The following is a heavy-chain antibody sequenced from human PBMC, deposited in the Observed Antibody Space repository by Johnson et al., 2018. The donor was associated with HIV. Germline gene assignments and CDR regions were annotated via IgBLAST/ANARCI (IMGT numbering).Heavy chain of an antibody. J-gene: IGHJ3*02. V-gene: IGHV3-30*04. D-gene: IGHD1-26*01. Sequence: QVQLVESGGGVVQPGRSLRLSCAASGFTFSSYAMHWVRQAPGKGLEWVAVISYDGSNKYYADSVKGRFTISRDNSKNTLYLQMNSLRAEDTAVYYCEKDLGGAHSRPRAFDIWGQGTMVTVSS. CDR1: GFTFSSYA. CDR2: ISYDGSNK. CDR3: EKDLGGAHSRPRAFDI.